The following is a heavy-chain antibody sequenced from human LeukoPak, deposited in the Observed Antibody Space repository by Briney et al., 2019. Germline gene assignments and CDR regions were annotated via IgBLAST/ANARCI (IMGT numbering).Heavy chain of an antibody. Sequence: ASVKVSCKTSGYSFIDYYMHWVRQAPGQGLEWMGWINPNSGRTSTAQKFQGRITMTRDTSITTLYMEVTWLTSDDTAIYYCARADRLVGSPYLIGAWGQGTLVTVSS. J-gene: IGHJ4*02. V-gene: IGHV1-2*02. CDR1: GYSFIDYY. CDR3: ARADRLVGSPYLIGA. CDR2: INPNSGRT. D-gene: IGHD1-26*01.